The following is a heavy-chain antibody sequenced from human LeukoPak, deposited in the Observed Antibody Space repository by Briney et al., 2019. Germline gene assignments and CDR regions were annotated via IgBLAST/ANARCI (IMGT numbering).Heavy chain of an antibody. J-gene: IGHJ4*02. V-gene: IGHV3-7*03. CDR2: IKQDGSEK. CDR1: GFTLSSYW. D-gene: IGHD6-13*01. CDR3: ARGYTSDY. Sequence: GGSLRLSCAAAGFTLSSYWMTWVRQAPGKGLEWVANIKQDGSEKYYVDSVKGRLTISRDNAKNSLYLQMNSLRAEDTAVYYCARGYTSDYWGQGTLVTASS.